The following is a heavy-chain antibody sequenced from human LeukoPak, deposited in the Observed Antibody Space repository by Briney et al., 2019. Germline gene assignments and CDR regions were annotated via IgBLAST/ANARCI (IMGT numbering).Heavy chain of an antibody. D-gene: IGHD3-3*01. Sequence: GGSLRLSCAASGFTFSSYGMHWVRQAPGKGLEWVAFIRYDGSNKHYADSVKGRFTISRDNSKNTLYLQMNSLRAEDTAVYYCAKTYYDFWSGYSWGQGTLVTVSS. CDR3: AKTYYDFWSGYS. V-gene: IGHV3-30*02. J-gene: IGHJ5*02. CDR2: IRYDGSNK. CDR1: GFTFSSYG.